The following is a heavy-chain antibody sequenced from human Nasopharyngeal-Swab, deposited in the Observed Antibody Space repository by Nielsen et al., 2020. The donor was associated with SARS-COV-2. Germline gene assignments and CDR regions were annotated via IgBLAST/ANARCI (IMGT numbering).Heavy chain of an antibody. CDR2: IKQDGSEK. D-gene: IGHD3-10*01. J-gene: IGHJ4*02. Sequence: GESLKISCAASGFTFSSYWMSWVRQAPGKGLEWVANIKQDGSEKYYVDSVKGRFTISRDNAKNSLYLQMNSLRAEDTAVHYCARVGSRPMVRGALNDFDYWGQGTLVTVSS. CDR3: ARVGSRPMVRGALNDFDY. CDR1: GFTFSSYW. V-gene: IGHV3-7*01.